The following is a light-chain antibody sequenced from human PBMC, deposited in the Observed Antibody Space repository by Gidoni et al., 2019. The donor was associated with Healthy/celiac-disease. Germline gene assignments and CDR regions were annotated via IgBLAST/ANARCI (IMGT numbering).Light chain of an antibody. V-gene: IGKV3-11*01. J-gene: IGKJ5*01. CDR1: QSVSSY. Sequence: EIVSTQSPATLSLSPGERATLSCRASQSVSSYLPWYQQKPGQAPRLPIYDASDTATGTPAMSSGSGSGTDFTLTISSLELEDFAVYYCQQRRNWPPRITFXQXTRLEIK. CDR3: QQRRNWPPRIT. CDR2: DAS.